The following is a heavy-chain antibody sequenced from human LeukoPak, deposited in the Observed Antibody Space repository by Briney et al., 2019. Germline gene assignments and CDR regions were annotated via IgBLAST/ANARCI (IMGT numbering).Heavy chain of an antibody. CDR3: ARAADDFDAFDI. V-gene: IGHV1-2*02. J-gene: IGHJ3*02. D-gene: IGHD3-3*01. Sequence: ASVKVSCKASGYTFTGYYMHWVRQAPGQGLEWMGWINPNSGGTNYAQKFQGRVTMTRDTSISTAYMELSRLRSDDTAVYYCARAADDFDAFDIWGQGTMVTVSS. CDR1: GYTFTGYY. CDR2: INPNSGGT.